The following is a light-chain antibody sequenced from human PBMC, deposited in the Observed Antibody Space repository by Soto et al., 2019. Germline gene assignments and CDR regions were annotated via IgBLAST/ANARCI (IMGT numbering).Light chain of an antibody. CDR1: QGISSY. Sequence: DIQLTQSTSFLSASVGDRVTITCRASQGISSYLAWYQQKPGKAPKLLIYAASTLQSGVPSRFSGSGSGTEFTLTIISLQPEDFATYYCQQLNSYPRLTFCGGTKVEIK. J-gene: IGKJ4*01. V-gene: IGKV1-9*01. CDR3: QQLNSYPRLT. CDR2: AAS.